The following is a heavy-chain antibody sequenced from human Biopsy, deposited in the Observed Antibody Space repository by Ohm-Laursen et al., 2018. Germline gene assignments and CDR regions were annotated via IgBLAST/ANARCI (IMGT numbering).Heavy chain of an antibody. CDR2: ISGSGGRT. D-gene: IGHD1/OR15-1a*01. CDR3: AKEVFSAVGTSGFDP. V-gene: IGHV3-23*01. Sequence: SLRLSCAASGFTFSNYAMSWVRQAPGKGLEWVSGISGSGGRTYYAESMKGRFTISRDNSKKTVYLQMKSLRAEDTAVYYCAKEVFSAVGTSGFDPWGQGTLVTVS. CDR1: GFTFSNYA. J-gene: IGHJ5*02.